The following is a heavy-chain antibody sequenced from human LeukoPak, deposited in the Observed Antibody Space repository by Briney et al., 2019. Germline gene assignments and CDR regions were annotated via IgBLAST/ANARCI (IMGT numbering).Heavy chain of an antibody. CDR1: GFTFSSYA. V-gene: IGHV1-24*01. CDR2: FDPEDGET. CDR3: ATFWSGYPIDY. Sequence: PGGSLRLSCAASGFTFSSYAMSWVRQAPGKGLEWMGGFDPEDGETIYAQKFQGRVTMTEDTSTDTAYMELSSLRSEDTAVYYCATFWSGYPIDYWGQGTLVTVSS. D-gene: IGHD3-3*01. J-gene: IGHJ4*02.